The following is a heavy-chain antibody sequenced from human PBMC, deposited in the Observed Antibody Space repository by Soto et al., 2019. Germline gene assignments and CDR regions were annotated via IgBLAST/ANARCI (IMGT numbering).Heavy chain of an antibody. CDR2: IYYSGST. Sequence: QVQLQESGPGLVKPSQTLSLTCTVSGGSISSGHYYWSWIRPPPGKGLEWIGYIYYSGSTYYNPSLKSRVSISVDTSKTQFSLKLSSVTAADTAVYYCAREPLTGTTLLFDYWGQGTLVTVSS. CDR3: AREPLTGTTLLFDY. CDR1: GGSISSGHYY. V-gene: IGHV4-30-4*01. D-gene: IGHD1-7*01. J-gene: IGHJ4*02.